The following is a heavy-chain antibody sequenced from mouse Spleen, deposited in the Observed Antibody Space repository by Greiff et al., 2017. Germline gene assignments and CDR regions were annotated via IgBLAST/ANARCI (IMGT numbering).Heavy chain of an antibody. V-gene: IGHV5-9*04. Sequence: EVKLVESGGGLVKLGGSLKLSCAASGFTFSSYAMSWVRQTPEKRLEWVATISSGGGNTYYPDSVKGRFTISRDNAKNTLYLQMSSLKSEDTAMYYCARVFMITDAMDYWGQGTSVTVSS. CDR3: ARVFMITDAMDY. J-gene: IGHJ4*01. CDR1: GFTFSSYA. CDR2: ISSGGGNT. D-gene: IGHD2-4*01.